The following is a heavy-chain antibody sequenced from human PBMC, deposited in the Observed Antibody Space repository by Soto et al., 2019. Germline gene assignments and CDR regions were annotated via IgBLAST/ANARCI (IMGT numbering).Heavy chain of an antibody. D-gene: IGHD2-8*01. V-gene: IGHV1-18*01. CDR2: ISAYNGDT. CDR1: GYAFTSYG. Sequence: QAQLVQSGGAVKKPGASVKVSCRASGYAFTSYGYAWVRQAPGQGLEWMGWISAYNGDTNYAQKFEDRVIMTTDTATTTVHMLLRNLGSDDTAVYYCARSGAYCTSITCLFDSFWGLGTLVTVSS. CDR3: ARSGAYCTSITCLFDSF. J-gene: IGHJ4*02.